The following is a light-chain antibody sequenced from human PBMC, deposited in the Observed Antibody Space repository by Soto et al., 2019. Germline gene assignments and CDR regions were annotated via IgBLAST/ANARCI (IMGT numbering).Light chain of an antibody. V-gene: IGKV3-20*01. Sequence: EIVLTQSPGTLSLSPGERATLSCRASQSVSSSYLAWYQQKPRQAPRLLIYGASSRATGIPERFSGSGAGTDFTLTISRMEPEDFAVYYCQQYGSSTPWFTFGPGTKVDIK. CDR3: QQYGSSTPWFT. CDR1: QSVSSSY. J-gene: IGKJ3*01. CDR2: GAS.